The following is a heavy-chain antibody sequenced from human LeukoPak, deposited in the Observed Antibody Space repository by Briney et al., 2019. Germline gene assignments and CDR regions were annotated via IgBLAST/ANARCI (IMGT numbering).Heavy chain of an antibody. CDR1: GFHFSGSA. Sequence: GGSLKLSCAASGFHFSGSAMLWVRQASGKGLEWVGRIRSKANSYATAYSQSVKGRFTISRDDSKNTAYLQMNSLKTEDTSVYYCTIHIYYEDGFDYWGQGTLVTVSS. V-gene: IGHV3-73*01. CDR3: TIHIYYEDGFDY. CDR2: IRSKANSYAT. D-gene: IGHD3-22*01. J-gene: IGHJ4*02.